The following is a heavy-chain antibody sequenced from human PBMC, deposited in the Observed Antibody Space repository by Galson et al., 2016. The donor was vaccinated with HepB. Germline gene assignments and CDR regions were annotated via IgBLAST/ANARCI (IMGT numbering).Heavy chain of an antibody. Sequence: QSGADVKKPGESLKISCKVSGYQFTTFWIGWVRQLPGKGLEWMGIIYPGDSDTRYGPSFQGQVTISADKSTNTAYLRWTSLKASDTAMYYCARRRRLSENTYGLDVWGQGTSVTVS. CDR1: GYQFTTFW. CDR2: IYPGDSDT. D-gene: IGHD1/OR15-1a*01. V-gene: IGHV5-51*01. J-gene: IGHJ6*02. CDR3: ARRRRLSENTYGLDV.